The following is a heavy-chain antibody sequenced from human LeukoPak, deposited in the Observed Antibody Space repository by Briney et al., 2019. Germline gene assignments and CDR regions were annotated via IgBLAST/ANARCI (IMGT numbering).Heavy chain of an antibody. D-gene: IGHD1-26*01. CDR2: INPNSGGP. CDR1: GYTFTSYG. Sequence: ASVKVSCKASGYTFTSYGISWVRQAPGQGLEWMGWINPNSGGPNYAQKFQGSVTMTRDTSISTAFMELSRLRSDDTAVYYCARAFFFGGSYSFDYWGQGTLVTVSS. CDR3: ARAFFFGGSYSFDY. J-gene: IGHJ4*02. V-gene: IGHV1-2*02.